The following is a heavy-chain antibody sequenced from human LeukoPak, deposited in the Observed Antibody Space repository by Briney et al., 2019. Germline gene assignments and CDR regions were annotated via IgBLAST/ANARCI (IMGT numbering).Heavy chain of an antibody. CDR3: ARYTVTTGTTYHYYGVDV. V-gene: IGHV3-21*06. J-gene: IGHJ6*02. Sequence: SVKGRFTISRDNAKSSLYLQMNSLRAEDTAVYYCARYTVTTGTTYHYYGVDVWGQGTTVTVSS. D-gene: IGHD1-1*01.